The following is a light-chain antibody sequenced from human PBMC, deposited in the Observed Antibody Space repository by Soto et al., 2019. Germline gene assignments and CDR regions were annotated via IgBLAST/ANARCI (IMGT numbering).Light chain of an antibody. CDR1: QSVSSSY. CDR3: QQYGSSPPST. Sequence: EIVLTQSPGTLSLSPGERATLSCRASQSVSSSYLAWYQQKPGQAPRLLIYGASSRATGIPDRFSGSGSGTDFTLTISRLEPEDFAVYYCQQYGSSPPSTVGQGTRLEIK. V-gene: IGKV3-20*01. J-gene: IGKJ5*01. CDR2: GAS.